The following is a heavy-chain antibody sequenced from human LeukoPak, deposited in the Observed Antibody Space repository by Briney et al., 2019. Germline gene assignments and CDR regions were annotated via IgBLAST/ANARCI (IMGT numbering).Heavy chain of an antibody. Sequence: SETLSLTCTVSGGSLSSNFWSWIRQPPGKELEWIGYIYDSGSTLYNPSLKSRATILVDTSKNQFSLMLSSVTAADTAVYYCAKDLVVVAATFWFDPWGQGTLVTVSS. D-gene: IGHD2-15*01. CDR2: IYDSGST. CDR1: GGSLSSNF. V-gene: IGHV4-59*01. CDR3: AKDLVVVAATFWFDP. J-gene: IGHJ5*02.